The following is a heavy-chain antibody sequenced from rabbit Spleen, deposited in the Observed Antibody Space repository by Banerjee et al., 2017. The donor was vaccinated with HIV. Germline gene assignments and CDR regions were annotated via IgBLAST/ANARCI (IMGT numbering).Heavy chain of an antibody. D-gene: IGHD2-1*01. V-gene: IGHV1S47*01. CDR1: GFDFSSYG. CDR3: ATYVDYDGDFNL. Sequence: QEQLVESGGGLVQPGGSLKLSCKASGFDFSSYGVSWVRQAPGKGLEWIGCIYVGSGGGTHYASWVNGRFTISSHNAQNTLYLQLNSLTAADTATYFCATYVDYDGDFNLWGPGTLVTVS. J-gene: IGHJ4*01. CDR2: IYVGSGGGT.